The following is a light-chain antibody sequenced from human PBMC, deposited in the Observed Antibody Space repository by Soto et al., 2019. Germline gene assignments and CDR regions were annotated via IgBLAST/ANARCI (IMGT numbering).Light chain of an antibody. Sequence: IQVSLSPSAVSLSLRERVTITCRASQSISSWFAWYQQKPGKAPKLLIYDASSLEGGVPSRFSGSASWTEFTLTISSLQPDDAASYYCQGSDYLFWAFGEGAKVDIK. CDR1: QSISSW. V-gene: IGKV1-5*01. J-gene: IGKJ1*01. CDR3: QGSDYLFWA. CDR2: DAS.